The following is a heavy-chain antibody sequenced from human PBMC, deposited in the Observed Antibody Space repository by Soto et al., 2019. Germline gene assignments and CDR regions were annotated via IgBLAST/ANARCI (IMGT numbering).Heavy chain of an antibody. Sequence: TLSLTCTVSGGSISSGGYYWSWIRQHPGKGLEWIGYIYYSGSTYYNPSLKSRVTISVDTSKNQFSLKLSSVTAADTAVYYCACGGDDNWFDPWGQGTLVTVSS. CDR1: GGSISSGGYY. CDR3: ACGGDDNWFDP. J-gene: IGHJ5*02. V-gene: IGHV4-31*03. CDR2: IYYSGST. D-gene: IGHD2-21*02.